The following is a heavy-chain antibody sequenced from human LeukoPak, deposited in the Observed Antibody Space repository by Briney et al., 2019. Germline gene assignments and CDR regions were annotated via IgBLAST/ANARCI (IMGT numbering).Heavy chain of an antibody. J-gene: IGHJ6*03. CDR3: AKDGCGDCVPRYYYYYYMDV. D-gene: IGHD2-21*02. CDR2: IRYDGSNK. V-gene: IGHV3-30*02. CDR1: GFTFSSCG. Sequence: PGGSLRLSCAASGFTFSSCGMHWVRQAPGKGLEWVAFIRYDGSNKYYADSVKGRFTISRDNSKNTLYLQMNSLRAEDTAVYYCAKDGCGDCVPRYYYYYYMDVWGKGTTVTVSS.